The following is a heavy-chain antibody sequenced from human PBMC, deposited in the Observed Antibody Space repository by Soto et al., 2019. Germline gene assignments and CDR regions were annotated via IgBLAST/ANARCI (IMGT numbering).Heavy chain of an antibody. D-gene: IGHD3-3*02. Sequence: SVTVSCKASGGTFSSYAIIWVRQAPGQGLEWMGGIIPIFGTANYAQKFQGRVTITADESTSTAYMELSSLRSEDTAVYYCASHFPLYYYYGMDVWGQGTTVTVSS. V-gene: IGHV1-69*13. CDR1: GGTFSSYA. CDR2: IIPIFGTA. CDR3: ASHFPLYYYYGMDV. J-gene: IGHJ6*02.